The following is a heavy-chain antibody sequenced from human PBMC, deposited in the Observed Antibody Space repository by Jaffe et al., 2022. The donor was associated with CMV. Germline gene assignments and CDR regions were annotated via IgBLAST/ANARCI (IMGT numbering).Heavy chain of an antibody. D-gene: IGHD5-18*01. Sequence: EVQLVETGGGLIQPGGSLRLSCAASGFSVSSTYIGWLRQPPGKGLEWVAVVYSGGATYYADSVMGRFTISRDNSKNSLHLQMNNLRAEDTAVYYCASQDTSVVFHDVFDIWGQGAMVAVSS. CDR1: GFSVSSTY. CDR3: ASQDTSVVFHDVFDI. CDR2: VYSGGAT. J-gene: IGHJ3*02. V-gene: IGHV3-53*02.